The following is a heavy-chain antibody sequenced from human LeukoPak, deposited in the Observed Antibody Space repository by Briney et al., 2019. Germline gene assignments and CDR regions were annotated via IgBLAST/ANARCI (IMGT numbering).Heavy chain of an antibody. CDR2: ISPGDSDT. CDR1: GYSFTSHW. D-gene: IGHD2-15*01. J-gene: IGHJ4*02. V-gene: IGHV5-51*01. CDR3: ARPLCSGGSCYIDY. Sequence: GESLKISCKGSGYSFTSHWIGWVRQMPGKGLEWMGIISPGDSDTRYSPSFQGQVTVSADRSISTAYLQWSSLKASDPAMYYCARPLCSGGSCYIDYWGQGTLVTVSS.